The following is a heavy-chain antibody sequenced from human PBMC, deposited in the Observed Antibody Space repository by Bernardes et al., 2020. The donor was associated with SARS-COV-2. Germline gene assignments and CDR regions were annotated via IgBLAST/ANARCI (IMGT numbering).Heavy chain of an antibody. J-gene: IGHJ5*02. CDR1: GFTFSSYS. CDR3: ARLRTAGNWFDP. Sequence: GGSLRLSCAASGFTFSSYSMNWVRRAPGKGLEWVSYISSSSDYIYYADSVKGRFTISRDNAKNSLYLQMNSLRVEDTAIYYCARLRTAGNWFDPWGQGTLLTVFS. CDR2: ISSSSDYI. V-gene: IGHV3-21*01.